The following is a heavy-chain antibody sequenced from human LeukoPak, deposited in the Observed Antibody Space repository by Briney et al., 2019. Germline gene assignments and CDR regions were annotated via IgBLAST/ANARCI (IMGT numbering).Heavy chain of an antibody. CDR1: GYTFTSYA. D-gene: IGHD3-22*01. V-gene: IGHV1-3*01. J-gene: IGHJ3*02. Sequence: ASVKVSCKASGYTFTSYAMHWVRQAPGQRLEWMGWINAGNGNTKYSQKFQGRVTITRDTSASTAYMELSSLRSEDTAVYYCASLYYYDSSGYQGAFDIWGQGTMVTVSS. CDR2: INAGNGNT. CDR3: ASLYYYDSSGYQGAFDI.